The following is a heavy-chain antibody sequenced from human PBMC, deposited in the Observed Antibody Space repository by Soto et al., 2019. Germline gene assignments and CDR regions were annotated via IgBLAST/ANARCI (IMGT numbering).Heavy chain of an antibody. CDR2: FYYSGST. V-gene: IGHV4-39*01. D-gene: IGHD2-21*01. CDR1: GGSIGSSSYY. J-gene: IGHJ4*02. CDR3: ATWTLERLPTPGPFDY. Sequence: SETLSLTYTVSGGSIGSSSYYWGWIRQPPGKGLEWIGSFYYSGSTYYNPSLRSRVTLSVDTSKNQFSLKLSSVTAADTAMYYCATWTLERLPTPGPFDYWDQGTLVTVSS.